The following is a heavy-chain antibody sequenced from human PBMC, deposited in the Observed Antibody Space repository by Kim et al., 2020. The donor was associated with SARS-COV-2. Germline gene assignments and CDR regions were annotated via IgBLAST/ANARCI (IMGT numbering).Heavy chain of an antibody. D-gene: IGHD6-19*01. CDR3: VIPPSSVQSHN. CDR2: INIDGPIT. Sequence: GGSLRLSCPVSGFSFSNYWLYWLRPAPGKGLVLVSRINIDGPITTYAHSVKVRFTISRDISLISLFLQMNSLRAAAASVSYCVIPPSSVQSHNWGPDTLV. CDR1: GFSFSNYW. V-gene: IGHV3-74*01. J-gene: IGHJ1*01.